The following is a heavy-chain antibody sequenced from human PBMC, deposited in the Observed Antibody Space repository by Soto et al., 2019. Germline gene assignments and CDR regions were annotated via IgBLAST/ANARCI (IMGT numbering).Heavy chain of an antibody. Sequence: PSQTLSITCAISGDSVSSNSGAWNWIRQSPSRGLEWLGRTYYRSKWYNDYAVSVKSRITINPDTSKNQFSLQLNSVTPEDTAVYYCAREVKSGYSYGFDYWGQGTLVTVSS. J-gene: IGHJ4*02. CDR2: TYYRSKWYN. D-gene: IGHD5-18*01. CDR3: AREVKSGYSYGFDY. V-gene: IGHV6-1*01. CDR1: GDSVSSNSGA.